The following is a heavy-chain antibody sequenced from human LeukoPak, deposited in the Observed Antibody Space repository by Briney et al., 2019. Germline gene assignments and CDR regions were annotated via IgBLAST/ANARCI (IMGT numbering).Heavy chain of an antibody. CDR1: GFTFTSSA. J-gene: IGHJ4*02. Sequence: ASVKVSCKASGFTFTSSAMQWLRQARGQRLEWIGWISAYNGNTNYAQKLQGRVTMTTDTSTSTAYMELRSLRSDDTAVYYCAADSGYDSYFDYWGQGTLVTVSS. V-gene: IGHV1-18*01. D-gene: IGHD5-12*01. CDR3: AADSGYDSYFDY. CDR2: ISAYNGNT.